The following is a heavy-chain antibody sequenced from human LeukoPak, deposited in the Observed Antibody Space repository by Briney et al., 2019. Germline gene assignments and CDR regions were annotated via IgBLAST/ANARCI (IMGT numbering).Heavy chain of an antibody. Sequence: SETLSHTCTVSGGSISSYYWSWIRQPPGKGLEWIGYIYYSGSTNYNPSLKSRVTISVDTSKNQFSLKLSSVTAADTAVYYCARRDGYNSFYFDYWGQGPLVTVSS. CDR2: IYYSGST. CDR1: GGSISSYY. J-gene: IGHJ4*02. CDR3: ARRDGYNSFYFDY. V-gene: IGHV4-59*08. D-gene: IGHD5-24*01.